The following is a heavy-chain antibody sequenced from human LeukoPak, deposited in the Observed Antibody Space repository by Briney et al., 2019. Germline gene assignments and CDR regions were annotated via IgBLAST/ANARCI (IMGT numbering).Heavy chain of an antibody. D-gene: IGHD4-17*01. CDR3: ACLRGPSDY. V-gene: IGHV3-53*01. J-gene: IGHJ4*02. CDR1: GFTFSSYS. Sequence: GGSLRLSCAASGFTFSSYSMNWVRQAPGKGLEWVSVTYSGGRTYYEDSVKGRFTISRDNSKNSLYLQMDSLTADDTAVYFCACLRGPSDYWGQGTLVTVSS. CDR2: TYSGGRT.